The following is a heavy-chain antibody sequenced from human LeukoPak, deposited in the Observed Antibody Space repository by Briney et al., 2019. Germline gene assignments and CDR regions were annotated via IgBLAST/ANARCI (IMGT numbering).Heavy chain of an antibody. CDR3: ARARGGRFSDMDV. Sequence: PGGSLRLSCGASGFTFSSYEMNGLRQAPGKGLEWVSYINSSGSTIYYADFVKDRFIISRDNAKNSLYLQMNSLRAEDTAVYYCARARGGRFSDMDVWGKGTTVTVSS. D-gene: IGHD3-10*01. CDR1: GFTFSSYE. J-gene: IGHJ6*03. V-gene: IGHV3-48*03. CDR2: INSSGSTI.